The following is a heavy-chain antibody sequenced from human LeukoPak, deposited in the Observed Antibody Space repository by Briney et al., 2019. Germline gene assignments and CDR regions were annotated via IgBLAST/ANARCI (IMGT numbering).Heavy chain of an antibody. V-gene: IGHV3-23*01. CDR1: GFTFSSYA. D-gene: IGHD2-21*02. CDR3: ARATPSRDYYFDY. CDR2: ISGSGGST. J-gene: IGHJ4*02. Sequence: GGSLRLSCAASGFTFSSYAMSWVRQAPGKGLEWVSAISGSGGSTYYADSVKGRFTISRDNAKNSLYLQMNSLRAEDTAVYYCARATPSRDYYFDYWGQGTLVTVSS.